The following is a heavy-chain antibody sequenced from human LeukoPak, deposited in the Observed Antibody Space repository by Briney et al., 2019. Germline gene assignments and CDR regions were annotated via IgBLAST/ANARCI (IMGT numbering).Heavy chain of an antibody. CDR2: INHSGST. CDR3: AREGIPAAFDI. J-gene: IGHJ3*02. CDR1: GGSFSGYY. V-gene: IGHV4-34*01. D-gene: IGHD6-13*01. Sequence: SETLSLTCAVYGGSFSGYYWSWIRQPPGKGLEWIGEINHSGSTNYNPSLKSRVTISVDTSKNQFSLKLSSVTAADTAVYYCAREGIPAAFDIWGQGTMVTVSS.